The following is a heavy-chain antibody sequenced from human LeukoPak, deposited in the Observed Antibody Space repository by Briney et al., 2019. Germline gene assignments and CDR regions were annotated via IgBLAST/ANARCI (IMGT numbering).Heavy chain of an antibody. CDR2: IKEDGSEK. J-gene: IGHJ4*02. CDR3: ARPAYPRHDSSGYYLE. D-gene: IGHD3-22*01. V-gene: IGHV3-7*01. CDR1: GFSFSSYW. Sequence: PGGSLRLSCAASGFSFSSYWMSWVRQAPGKGLEWVANIKEDGSEKYYVDAVKGRFTISRDNAKNSLYLQMNSLRAEDTAVYYCARPAYPRHDSSGYYLEWGQGTLVTVSS.